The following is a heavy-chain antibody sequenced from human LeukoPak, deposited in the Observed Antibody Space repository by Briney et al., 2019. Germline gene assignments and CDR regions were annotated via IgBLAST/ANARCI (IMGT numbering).Heavy chain of an antibody. D-gene: IGHD6-6*01. CDR1: GGSISGSY. CDR2: IYYSGTT. Sequence: PSETLSLTCTVSGGSISGSYWSWIRQPPGKGLEWIGYIYYSGTTNYNPSLKSRVTISVDTSNNHFSLKLSSVTAADTAVYYCARLPTDSSSDHYWGQGTLVTVS. V-gene: IGHV4-59*08. CDR3: ARLPTDSSSDHY. J-gene: IGHJ4*02.